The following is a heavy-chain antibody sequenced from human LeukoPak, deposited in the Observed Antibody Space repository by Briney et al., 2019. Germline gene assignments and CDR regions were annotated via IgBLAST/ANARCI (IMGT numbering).Heavy chain of an antibody. CDR1: GFTFSSYW. CDR3: ARDLNPHYCDSSGPLRS. Sequence: GGSLRLSCAASGFTFSSYWMSWVRQAPGKGLEWVANIKQDGSEKYYVDSVKGQFTISRDNAKNSLYLQMNSLRAEDTAVYYCARDLNPHYCDSSGPLRSWGQGTLVTISS. CDR2: IKQDGSEK. J-gene: IGHJ4*02. V-gene: IGHV3-7*01. D-gene: IGHD3-22*01.